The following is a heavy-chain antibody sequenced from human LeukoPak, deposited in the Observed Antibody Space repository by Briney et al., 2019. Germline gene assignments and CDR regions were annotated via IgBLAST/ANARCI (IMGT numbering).Heavy chain of an antibody. CDR2: FSGSGGST. CDR3: ARGKFDFDY. Sequence: PGGSLRLSCAASGFTFSSYAMSWVRQAPGKGLECISGFSGSGGSTYYADSVKGRFTISRDNSKNTLYLQMNSLRAEDTAVYYCARGKFDFDYWGQGTLVTVSS. J-gene: IGHJ4*02. V-gene: IGHV3-23*01. CDR1: GFTFSSYA. D-gene: IGHD3-16*01.